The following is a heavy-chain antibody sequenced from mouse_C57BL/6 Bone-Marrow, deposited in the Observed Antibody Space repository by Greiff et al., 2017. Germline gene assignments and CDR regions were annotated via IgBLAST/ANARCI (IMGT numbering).Heavy chain of an antibody. Sequence: DVQLVESGGGLVKPGGSLKLSCAASGFTFSSYTMSWVRQTPEKRLEWVATISGGGGNTYYPDSVKGRFTISRDTAKNTLYLQMSSLRSEDTALYYCARHYYYAMDYWGQGASVTVSS. CDR3: ARHYYYAMDY. J-gene: IGHJ4*01. CDR1: GFTFSSYT. CDR2: ISGGGGNT. V-gene: IGHV5-9*01.